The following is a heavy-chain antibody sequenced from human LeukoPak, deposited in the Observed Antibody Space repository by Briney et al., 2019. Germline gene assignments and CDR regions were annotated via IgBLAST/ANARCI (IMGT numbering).Heavy chain of an antibody. CDR3: ARANTRLKYSSSPYFDY. J-gene: IGHJ4*02. CDR2: IYYSGST. Sequence: SETLSLTCTVSGGSISSSSYYWGWIRQPPGKGLEWIGSIYYSGSTYYNPSLKSRDTISVDTSKNQFSLKLSSVTAADTAVYYCARANTRLKYSSSPYFDYWGQGTLVTVSS. CDR1: GGSISSSSYY. D-gene: IGHD6-6*01. V-gene: IGHV4-39*07.